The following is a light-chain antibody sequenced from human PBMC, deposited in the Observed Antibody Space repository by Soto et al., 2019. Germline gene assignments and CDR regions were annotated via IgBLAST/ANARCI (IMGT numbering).Light chain of an antibody. CDR2: WAS. Sequence: DIVMTQSPDSLAVSLGERATFNCKSSQSVLYSSNNKNYLAWYQQKPGQPPKLLFYWASNRESGVPDRFSGRGSGTDFTLTISSLQAEDVAVYYCQQYYSTPITFGQGTRLEIK. CDR3: QQYYSTPIT. V-gene: IGKV4-1*01. CDR1: QSVLYSSNNKNY. J-gene: IGKJ5*01.